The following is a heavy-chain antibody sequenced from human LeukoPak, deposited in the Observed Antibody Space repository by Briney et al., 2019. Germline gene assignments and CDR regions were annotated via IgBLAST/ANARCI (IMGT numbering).Heavy chain of an antibody. J-gene: IGHJ4*02. D-gene: IGHD2-8*01. V-gene: IGHV4-59*12. CDR3: AREAVLMVYAIYGGGFDY. CDR2: IYHSGST. Sequence: SETLSLTCTVSGGSISSYYWSWIRQPPGKGLEWIGYIYHSGSTYYNPSLKSRVTISVDTSKNQFSLKLSSVTAADTAVYYCAREAVLMVYAIYGGGFDYWGQGTLVTVSS. CDR1: GGSISSYY.